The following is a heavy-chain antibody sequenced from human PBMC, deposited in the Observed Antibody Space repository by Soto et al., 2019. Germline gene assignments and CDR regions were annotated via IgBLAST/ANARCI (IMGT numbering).Heavy chain of an antibody. CDR1: GYTFTSHG. J-gene: IGHJ6*03. D-gene: IGHD3-10*01. CDR2: ISAYNGDT. CDR3: ARTVRGSNLVYSHYMDV. Sequence: QVQLVQSGGEVRKPGASVKVSCKASGYTFTSHGISWVRQAPGQGLEWMGWISAYNGDTNYAQKLQGRVTVTTDRATSTGYMELRTLRSEDTAVYYCARTVRGSNLVYSHYMDVWGKGTKVTVSS. V-gene: IGHV1-18*01.